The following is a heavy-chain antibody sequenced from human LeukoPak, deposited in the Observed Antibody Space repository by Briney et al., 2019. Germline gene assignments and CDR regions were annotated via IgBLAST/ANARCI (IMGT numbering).Heavy chain of an antibody. CDR2: ISSSSSYI. J-gene: IGHJ4*02. CDR1: GFTFSSYS. Sequence: PGGSLRLSCAASGFTFSSYSMHWVRQAPGKGLEWVSSISSSSSYIYYADSVKGRFTISRDNAKNSLYLQMNSLRAEDTAVYYCARAAENYGGRFDSWGQGTLVTVSS. V-gene: IGHV3-21*01. D-gene: IGHD3-16*01. CDR3: ARAAENYGGRFDS.